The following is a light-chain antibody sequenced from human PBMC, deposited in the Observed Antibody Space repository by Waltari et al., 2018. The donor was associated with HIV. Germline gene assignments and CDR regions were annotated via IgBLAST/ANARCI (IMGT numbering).Light chain of an antibody. CDR2: NTN. Sequence: QSVLTQPPSVSGAPGQRVTLSCTGSNSTLGPPDVHWYQQFPGTAPQLLIYNTNSRPSGVPDRFSGSKSGTSASLAITGLQAEDEADYFCQSSDSTLSGSVFGGGTKLTVL. CDR3: QSSDSTLSGSV. J-gene: IGLJ2*01. CDR1: NSTLGPPD. V-gene: IGLV1-40*01.